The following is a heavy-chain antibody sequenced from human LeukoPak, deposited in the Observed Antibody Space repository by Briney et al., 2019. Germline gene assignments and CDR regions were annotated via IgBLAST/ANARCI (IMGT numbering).Heavy chain of an antibody. D-gene: IGHD3-22*01. V-gene: IGHV3-48*04. CDR1: GFTFSSSG. CDR2: IGSSSSPI. Sequence: GGSLRLSCAASGFTFSSSGMKWVRQAPGKGLEWVSYIGSSSSPIYFADSVKGRFSISRDNSKNSLYLRMNSLRAEDTAVYYCARVGSSGYHYAFDIWGQGTIVTVSS. J-gene: IGHJ3*02. CDR3: ARVGSSGYHYAFDI.